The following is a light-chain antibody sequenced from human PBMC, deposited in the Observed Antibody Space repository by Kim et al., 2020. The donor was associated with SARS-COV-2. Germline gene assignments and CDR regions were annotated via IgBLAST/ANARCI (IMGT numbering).Light chain of an antibody. CDR1: QNIRDNS. CDR3: QQYVDSPFT. CDR2: GAS. J-gene: IGKJ5*01. V-gene: IGKV3-20*01. Sequence: EMVLTQSPGTVSLSPGEKVTLSCRASQNIRDNSLAWYQQRPGQAPRVLIYGASSQATGTPDRFSASGSGTDFTLTISRLQPEDFAVYYCQQYVDSPFTFGQGTRLDNK.